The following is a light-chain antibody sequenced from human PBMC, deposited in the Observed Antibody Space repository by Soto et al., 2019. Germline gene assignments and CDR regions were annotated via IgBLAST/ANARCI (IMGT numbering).Light chain of an antibody. CDR1: QSIDRW. V-gene: IGKV1-5*01. J-gene: IGKJ1*01. CDR3: QQVNSYPPT. CDR2: HAS. Sequence: IQLTQSPSSLSASVGYRVTITCRASQSIDRWLAWYQQKPGKAPKILIYHASSLETGVPSRFSGSGSRTEFTLTISSLQPEDFATYYCQQVNSYPPTFGQGTKVDIK.